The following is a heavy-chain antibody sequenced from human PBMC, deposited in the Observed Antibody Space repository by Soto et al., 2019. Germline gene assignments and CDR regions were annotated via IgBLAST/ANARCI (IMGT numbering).Heavy chain of an antibody. CDR1: GGSMSSSNW. Sequence: QVQLQESGPGLVKPSGTLSLTCTVSGGSMSSSNWWNWVRQSPGKGLEWIGEAHHSGRPNYNPSLKSRVTTSVDKSKTHFPLKLSSVTAADTAVYYCARSEATGLDYWGQGTLVTVSS. V-gene: IGHV4-4*02. J-gene: IGHJ4*02. CDR3: ARSEATGLDY. D-gene: IGHD1-26*01. CDR2: AHHSGRP.